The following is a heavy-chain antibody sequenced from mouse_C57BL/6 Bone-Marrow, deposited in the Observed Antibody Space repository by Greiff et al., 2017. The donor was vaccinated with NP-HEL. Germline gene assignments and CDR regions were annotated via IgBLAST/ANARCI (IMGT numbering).Heavy chain of an antibody. V-gene: IGHV4-1*01. CDR3: ARPITTVVAHWYFDV. CDR1: GIDFSRYW. Sequence: CAASGIDFSRYWMSWVRRAPGKGLEWIGEINPDSSTINYAPSLKDKFIISRDNAKNTLYLQMSKVRSEDTALYYCARPITTVVAHWYFDVWGTGTTVTVSS. J-gene: IGHJ1*03. CDR2: INPDSSTI. D-gene: IGHD1-1*01.